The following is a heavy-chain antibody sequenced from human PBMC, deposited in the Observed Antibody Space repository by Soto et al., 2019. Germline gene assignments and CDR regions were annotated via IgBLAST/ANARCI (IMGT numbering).Heavy chain of an antibody. CDR1: GFTFSSYW. V-gene: IGHV3-74*01. CDR2: INSDGSST. Sequence: GGSLRLSCAASGFTFSSYWMHWVRQAPGKGLVWVSRINSDGSSTSYADSVKGRFTISRDNAKNTLYLQMNSLRAEDTAVYYCARWSSSTGAVDIWGQGTMVTVSS. D-gene: IGHD1-1*01. J-gene: IGHJ3*02. CDR3: ARWSSSTGAVDI.